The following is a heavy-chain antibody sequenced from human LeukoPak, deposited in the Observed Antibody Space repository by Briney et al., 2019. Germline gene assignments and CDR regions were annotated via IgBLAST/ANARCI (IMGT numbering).Heavy chain of an antibody. D-gene: IGHD6-13*01. CDR2: IYPGDSDT. V-gene: IGHV5-51*01. Sequence: GESLKISCKGSGYSFTSYWIGWVRQMPGKGLEWMGIIYPGDSDTRYSPSFQGQVTISADKSISTAYLQWSSLKASDTAMYYCARTGYSSSWYRSWFYPWGQGTLVTVSS. CDR3: ARTGYSSSWYRSWFYP. J-gene: IGHJ5*02. CDR1: GYSFTSYW.